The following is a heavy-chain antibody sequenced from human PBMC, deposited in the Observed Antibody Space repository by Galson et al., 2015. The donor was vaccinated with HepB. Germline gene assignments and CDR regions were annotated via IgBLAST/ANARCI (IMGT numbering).Heavy chain of an antibody. CDR2: IIPIFGTA. Sequence: SVKVSCKASGGTFSSYAISWVRQAPGQGLEWMGGIIPIFGTANYAQKFQGRVTITADESTSTAYMELSSLRSEDPAVYYCARVEVLRFLEGGGDYYYYYMDVWGKGTTVTVSS. J-gene: IGHJ6*03. V-gene: IGHV1-69*13. CDR3: ARVEVLRFLEGGGDYYYYYMDV. CDR1: GGTFSSYA. D-gene: IGHD3-3*01.